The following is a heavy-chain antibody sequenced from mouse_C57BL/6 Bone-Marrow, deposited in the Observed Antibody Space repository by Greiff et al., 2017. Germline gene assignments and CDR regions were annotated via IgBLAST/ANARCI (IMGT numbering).Heavy chain of an antibody. Sequence: EVKLVESGGDLVKPGGSLKLSCAASGFTFSSYGMSWVRQTPDKRLEWVATISSGGSYTYYPDSVKGRFTISRDNAKNTLYLQMSSLKSEDTAMYDCARDYYGHWYFDVWGTGTTVTVSS. J-gene: IGHJ1*03. D-gene: IGHD1-1*01. CDR2: ISSGGSYT. V-gene: IGHV5-6*01. CDR1: GFTFSSYG. CDR3: ARDYYGHWYFDV.